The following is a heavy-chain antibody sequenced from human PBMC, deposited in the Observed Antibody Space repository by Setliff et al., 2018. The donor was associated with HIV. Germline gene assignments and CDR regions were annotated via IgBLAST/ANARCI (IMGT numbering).Heavy chain of an antibody. CDR1: GYTFTSYA. V-gene: IGHV1-8*02. D-gene: IGHD2-2*01. J-gene: IGHJ4*02. Sequence: ASVKVSCKASGYTFTSYAINWVRQATGQGLEWMGWMNPNSGNTGYAQTFQGRVTMTRNTSISTAYMELSSLRSEDTAVYYCARGQYCSSTSCWRDFDYWGQGTLVTVSS. CDR2: MNPNSGNT. CDR3: ARGQYCSSTSCWRDFDY.